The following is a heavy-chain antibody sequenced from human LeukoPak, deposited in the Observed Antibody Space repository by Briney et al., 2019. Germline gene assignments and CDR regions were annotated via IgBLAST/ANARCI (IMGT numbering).Heavy chain of an antibody. Sequence: ASVKVSCKASGYTFTGYYMHWVRPAPGQGLEWMGWINPNSGGTNYAQKFQGRVTMTRDTSISTAYMELSRLRSDDTAVYYCTRDHQYGDYDGTFDYWGQGTLVTVSS. J-gene: IGHJ4*02. D-gene: IGHD4-17*01. CDR1: GYTFTGYY. V-gene: IGHV1-2*02. CDR3: TRDHQYGDYDGTFDY. CDR2: INPNSGGT.